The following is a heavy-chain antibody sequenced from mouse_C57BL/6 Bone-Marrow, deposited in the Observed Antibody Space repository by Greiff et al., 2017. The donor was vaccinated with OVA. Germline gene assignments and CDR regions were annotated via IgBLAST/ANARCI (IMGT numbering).Heavy chain of an antibody. Sequence: VQLQQSGAELVRPGASVTLSCKASGYTFTDYEMHWVKQTPVHGLEWIGAIDPETGGTAYNQKFKGKAILTADKSSSTAYMELRSLTSEDSAVYFCARRVLRPYWYFDVWGTGTTVTVSS. CDR3: ARRVLRPYWYFDV. D-gene: IGHD1-2*01. V-gene: IGHV1-15*01. J-gene: IGHJ1*03. CDR2: IDPETGGT. CDR1: GYTFTDYE.